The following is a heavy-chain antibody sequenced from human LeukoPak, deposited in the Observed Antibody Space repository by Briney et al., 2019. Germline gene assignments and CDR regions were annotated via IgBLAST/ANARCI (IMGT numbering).Heavy chain of an antibody. V-gene: IGHV3-48*01. Sequence: GGSLRLSCAASEFTFSSYNLNWVRQAPGKGLEWVSSISSSSSIVYYADSVKGRFTISRDNAKNSLYLQMNSLRAEDTAVYYCARDRDWSFDRWGRGTLVTVS. CDR1: EFTFSSYN. CDR2: ISSSSSIV. CDR3: ARDRDWSFDR. J-gene: IGHJ2*01.